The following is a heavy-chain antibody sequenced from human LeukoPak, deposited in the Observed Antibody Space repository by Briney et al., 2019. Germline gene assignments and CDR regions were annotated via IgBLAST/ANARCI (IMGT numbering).Heavy chain of an antibody. CDR3: ARGAADGDNWDY. CDR1: GFMFSDYG. D-gene: IGHD5-24*01. CDR2: IWYDGSDE. V-gene: IGHV3-33*01. Sequence: GGSLILSCAGSGFMFSDYGIHWVRQAPGKGLEWVAAIWYDGSDEYYADSVKGRFTISRDNSKRTVFLQISSLRGEDTAVYYCARGAADGDNWDYWGQGTLVTVSS. J-gene: IGHJ4*02.